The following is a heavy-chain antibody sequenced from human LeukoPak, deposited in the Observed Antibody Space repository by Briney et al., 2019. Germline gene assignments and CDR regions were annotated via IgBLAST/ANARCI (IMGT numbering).Heavy chain of an antibody. Sequence: GASVKVSCKTSGYMFANYGITWVRQAPGQGLEWLGWIKPYNGDTNYVQKIQGRVTMTTDMFTNTAYMELRSLRFDDTAVYYCAREHQNSWDEFDHWGQGTLVAVSS. CDR1: GYMFANYG. J-gene: IGHJ4*02. V-gene: IGHV1-18*01. D-gene: IGHD2-15*01. CDR3: AREHQNSWDEFDH. CDR2: IKPYNGDT.